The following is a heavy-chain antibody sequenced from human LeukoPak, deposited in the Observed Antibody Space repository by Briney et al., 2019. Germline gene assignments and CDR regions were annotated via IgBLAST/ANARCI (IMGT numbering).Heavy chain of an antibody. Sequence: SETLSLTCAVYGGSFSGYYWSWIRQPPGKGLEWIGDINDSGRINYNPSLKSRVTISLDTSKNQFSLKLRSVTAADTAVYYCARGLREFGYYYYHMDVWDIGTTVTVSS. CDR3: ARGLREFGYYYYHMDV. J-gene: IGHJ6*03. D-gene: IGHD3-10*01. V-gene: IGHV4-34*01. CDR1: GGSFSGYY. CDR2: INDSGRI.